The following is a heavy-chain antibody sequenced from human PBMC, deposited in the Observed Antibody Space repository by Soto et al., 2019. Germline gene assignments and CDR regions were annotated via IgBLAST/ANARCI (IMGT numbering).Heavy chain of an antibody. D-gene: IGHD5-12*01. CDR3: AKDKGLRLDGMDV. CDR2: ISYDGSNK. V-gene: IGHV3-30*18. J-gene: IGHJ6*02. CDR1: GFTFSNYG. Sequence: QVQLVESGGGVVQPGRSLRLSCAASGFTFSNYGIHWVRQAPGKGLEWVAVISYDGSNKYYADSVKGRFTISRDNSKHTLYLQMNSVRAEDTAVYYCAKDKGLRLDGMDVWGQGTTVTVSS.